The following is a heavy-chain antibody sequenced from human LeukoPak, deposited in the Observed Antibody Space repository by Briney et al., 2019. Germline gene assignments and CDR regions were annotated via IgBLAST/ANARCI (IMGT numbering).Heavy chain of an antibody. J-gene: IGHJ3*02. Sequence: SETLSLTCAVSGGSISSSNWWSWVRQPPGKGLEWIGEIYHSGSTNYNPSLKSRVTISVDTSKNQFSLKLSSVTAADTAVYYCASSITMVRGVIITDAFDIWGQGTMVTVSS. V-gene: IGHV4-4*02. CDR1: GGSISSSNW. CDR3: ASSITMVRGVIITDAFDI. CDR2: IYHSGST. D-gene: IGHD3-10*01.